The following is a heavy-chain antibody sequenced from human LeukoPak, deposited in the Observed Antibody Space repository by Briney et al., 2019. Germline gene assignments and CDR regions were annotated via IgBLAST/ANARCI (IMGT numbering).Heavy chain of an antibody. V-gene: IGHV3-30-3*01. Sequence: GGSLRLSCAASGFTFSSYAMHWVRQAPGKGLEWKAVISYDGINKYFADSVKGRFTISRDNSKNTLYLQMNSLRAEDTAAYYCARDFGDPYYYFDYWGQGTLVTVSS. CDR2: ISYDGINK. D-gene: IGHD3-3*01. CDR3: ARDFGDPYYYFDY. J-gene: IGHJ4*02. CDR1: GFTFSSYA.